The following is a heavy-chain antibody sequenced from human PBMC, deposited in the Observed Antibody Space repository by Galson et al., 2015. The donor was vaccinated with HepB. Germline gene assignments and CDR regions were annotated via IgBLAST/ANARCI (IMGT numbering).Heavy chain of an antibody. Sequence: TLSLTCAVSGGSISSGGYSWSWIRQPPGKGPEWIGYIYHSGSTYYNPSLKSRVTISVDRSKNQFSLKLSSVTAADTAVYYCARVSPFISYFDYWGQGALVTVSS. D-gene: IGHD3-10*01. CDR3: ARVSPFISYFDY. J-gene: IGHJ4*02. V-gene: IGHV4-30-2*01. CDR2: IYHSGST. CDR1: GGSISSGGYS.